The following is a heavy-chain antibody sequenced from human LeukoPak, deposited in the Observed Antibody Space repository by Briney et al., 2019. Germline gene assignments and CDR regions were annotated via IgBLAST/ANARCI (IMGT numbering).Heavy chain of an antibody. V-gene: IGHV4-59*08. CDR3: ARGPPTYYYDSSGLNWFDP. CDR2: IYYSGST. Sequence: SETLSLTCTVSGGSISSYYWSWIRQPPGKGLEWIGYIYYSGSTNYNPSLKSRVTISVDTSKNQFSLKLSSVTAADTAVYYCARGPPTYYYDSSGLNWFDPWGQGTLVTVSS. CDR1: GGSISSYY. D-gene: IGHD3-22*01. J-gene: IGHJ5*02.